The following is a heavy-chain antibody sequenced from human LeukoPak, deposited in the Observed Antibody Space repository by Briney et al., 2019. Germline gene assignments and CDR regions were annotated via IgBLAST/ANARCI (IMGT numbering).Heavy chain of an antibody. V-gene: IGHV4-38-2*01. CDR2: FFHSGNT. D-gene: IGHD3/OR15-3a*01. Sequence: SETLSLTCVVSGYSISSGYYWGWIRQPPGKGLEWVGSFFHSGNTYHNPSLKSRVTISVDTSKNQFSLRLSSVTAADTAVYYCARLRNMIFGVADSFYFDHWGQGTLVTVSS. J-gene: IGHJ4*02. CDR3: ARLRNMIFGVADSFYFDH. CDR1: GYSISSGYY.